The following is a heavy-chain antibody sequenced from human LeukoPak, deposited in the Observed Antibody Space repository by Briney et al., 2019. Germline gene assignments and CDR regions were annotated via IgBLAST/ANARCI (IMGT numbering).Heavy chain of an antibody. CDR2: IYTSENT. V-gene: IGHV4-4*07. CDR1: GDSISSYY. CDR3: ARDLSYDSSGV. Sequence: SETLSLTCTVSGDSISSYYWSWIRQPAGKGLEWIGRIYTSENTNYNPSLKSRVTMSVDRSKNQFSLKLSSVTAADTAVYYCARDLSYDSSGVWGQGTLVTVSS. D-gene: IGHD3-22*01. J-gene: IGHJ4*02.